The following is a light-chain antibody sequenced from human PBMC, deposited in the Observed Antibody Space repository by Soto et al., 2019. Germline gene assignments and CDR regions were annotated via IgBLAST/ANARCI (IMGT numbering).Light chain of an antibody. J-gene: IGLJ3*02. CDR2: EDN. CDR3: QSYDSSINWV. CDR1: SGSIASNY. V-gene: IGLV6-57*02. Sequence: NFMLTQPHSVSESPGKTVTISRTGSSGSIASNYVQWYQQRPGSAPTTVIYEDNQRPSGVPDRFSGSIDSSSNSASLTISGLKTEDEADYYCQSYDSSINWVFGGGTKLTVL.